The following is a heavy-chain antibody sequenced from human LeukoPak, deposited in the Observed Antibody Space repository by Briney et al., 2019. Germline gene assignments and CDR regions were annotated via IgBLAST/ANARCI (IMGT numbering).Heavy chain of an antibody. J-gene: IGHJ5*02. CDR1: GGTFSSYA. CDR3: ARGRSNRNLLLWFGEPTYNWFDP. CDR2: IIPILGIA. Sequence: SVKVSCKASGGTFSSYAISWVRQAPGQGLEWMGRIIPILGIANYAQKFQGRVTITADKSTSTAYMELSSLRSEDTAVYYCARGRSNRNLLLWFGEPTYNWFDPWGQRTLVTVSS. D-gene: IGHD3-10*01. V-gene: IGHV1-69*04.